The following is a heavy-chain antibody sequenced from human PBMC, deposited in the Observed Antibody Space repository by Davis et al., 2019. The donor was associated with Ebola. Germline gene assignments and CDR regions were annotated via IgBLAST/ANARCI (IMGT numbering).Heavy chain of an antibody. CDR2: ISGSGGST. V-gene: IGHV3-23*01. CDR1: GFTFSSYA. CDR3: AKGQGVPHDC. Sequence: GESLKISCAASGFTFSSYAMSWVRQAPGKGLEWVSAISGSGGSTYYADSVKGRFTISRDNSKNTLYLQMNTLRAEDTAVYYCAKGQGVPHDCWGQGTLVTVSS. J-gene: IGHJ4*02. D-gene: IGHD3-10*01.